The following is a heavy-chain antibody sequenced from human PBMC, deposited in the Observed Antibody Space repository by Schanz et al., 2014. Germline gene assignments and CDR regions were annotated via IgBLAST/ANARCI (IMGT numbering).Heavy chain of an antibody. CDR3: TRDRGALINHNDALDL. D-gene: IGHD3-16*01. J-gene: IGHJ3*01. CDR1: GFTFSTYA. Sequence: QVQLVESGGGVVQPGRSLRLSCAASGFTFSTYAMHWVRQAPGKGLEWVAVISSDGSYKYYADSVKGRFTISRDNSKNTVYLEMNSLRAQDTAVFYCTRDRGALINHNDALDLWGQGTMVSVSS. CDR2: ISSDGSYK. V-gene: IGHV3-30*04.